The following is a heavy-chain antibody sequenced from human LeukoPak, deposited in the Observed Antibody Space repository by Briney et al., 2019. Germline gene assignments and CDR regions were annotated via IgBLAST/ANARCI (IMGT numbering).Heavy chain of an antibody. Sequence: PGGSLRLSCAASGCIFSSYAMSWVRQAPGKGLEWVSAISGSGGSTYYADSVRGRFTISRDNSKNTLYVQMNSLRAEDTAVYYCAEGGNYSPVGHYIDDWGQGALVTVSS. J-gene: IGHJ4*02. D-gene: IGHD1-26*01. V-gene: IGHV3-23*01. CDR2: ISGSGGST. CDR1: GCIFSSYA. CDR3: AEGGNYSPVGHYIDD.